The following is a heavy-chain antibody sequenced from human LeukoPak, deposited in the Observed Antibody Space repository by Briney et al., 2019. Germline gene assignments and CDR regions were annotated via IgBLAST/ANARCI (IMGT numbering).Heavy chain of an antibody. Sequence: PSETPSLTCTVSGGSIISHYWSWIRQPAGKGLEWIGRIYSSGSTNYKPSLKSRVTISVDKSKNQFSLKLSSVTAADTAVYYCAREGNRLSFEYWGQGTLVTVAS. V-gene: IGHV4-4*07. CDR3: AREGNRLSFEY. CDR1: GGSIISHY. J-gene: IGHJ4*02. CDR2: IYSSGST.